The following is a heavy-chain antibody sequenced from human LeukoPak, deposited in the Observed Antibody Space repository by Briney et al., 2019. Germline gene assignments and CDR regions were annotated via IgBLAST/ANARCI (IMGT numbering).Heavy chain of an antibody. CDR1: GFTFSSYW. Sequence: GGSLRLSCAASGFTFSSYWMSWVRQAPGKGLEWVANIKQDGSEKYYVDSVKGRFTISRGNAKNSLYLQMSSLRAEDTAVYYCARYGSSIAARGFDYWGQGTLVTVSS. D-gene: IGHD6-6*01. V-gene: IGHV3-7*01. CDR2: IKQDGSEK. CDR3: ARYGSSIAARGFDY. J-gene: IGHJ4*02.